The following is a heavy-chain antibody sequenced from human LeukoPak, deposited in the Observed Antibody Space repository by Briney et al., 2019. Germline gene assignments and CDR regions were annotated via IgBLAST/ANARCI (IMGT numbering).Heavy chain of an antibody. V-gene: IGHV4-38-2*01. D-gene: IGHD1-26*01. Sequence: SETLSLTCAVSGYSISSGHYWGWIRQPPGKGLEWIGSIYHSGGTYYNPSLKGRVTISVDTSKNQFSLTMKSVTAADTAVYYCTGFTSGVDYCSQGTMVTVSS. J-gene: IGHJ4*02. CDR2: IYHSGGT. CDR3: TGFTSGVDY. CDR1: GYSISSGHY.